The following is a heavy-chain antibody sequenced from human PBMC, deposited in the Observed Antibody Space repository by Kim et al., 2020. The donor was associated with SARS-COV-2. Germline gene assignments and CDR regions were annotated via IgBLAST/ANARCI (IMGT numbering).Heavy chain of an antibody. J-gene: IGHJ4*02. D-gene: IGHD2-15*01. Sequence: AQKFQGRVTMTRDTSTSTVYMELSSLRSEDTAVYYCARGGIVVVVAATHYWGQGTLVTVSS. CDR3: ARGGIVVVVAATHY. V-gene: IGHV1-46*01.